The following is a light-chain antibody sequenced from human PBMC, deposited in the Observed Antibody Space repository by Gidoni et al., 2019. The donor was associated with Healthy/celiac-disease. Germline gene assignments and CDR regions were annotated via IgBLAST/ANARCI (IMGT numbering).Light chain of an antibody. CDR3: QQYDNLPIT. V-gene: IGKV1-33*01. Sequence: DIQMTQSPSSLSASVGDRVTITCQASQDISNYLNWYQQKPGKAPKLLIYDASNLETGVPSRFSGSGSGTDFTFTISSLQPGDIATYYCQQYDNLPITFGQXTRLEIK. CDR1: QDISNY. J-gene: IGKJ5*01. CDR2: DAS.